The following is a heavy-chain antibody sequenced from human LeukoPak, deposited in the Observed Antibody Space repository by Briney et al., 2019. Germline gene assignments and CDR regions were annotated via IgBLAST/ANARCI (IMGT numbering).Heavy chain of an antibody. V-gene: IGHV1-8*03. CDR2: MNPNSGNT. CDR3: ARFGYGSSWYGDDY. Sequence: GASVKVSCKASRYTFTSYDINWVRQATGQGLEWMGWMNPNSGNTGYAQKFQGRVTITRNTSISTAYMELSSLRSEDTAVYYCARFGYGSSWYGDDYWGQGTLVTVSS. J-gene: IGHJ4*02. D-gene: IGHD6-13*01. CDR1: RYTFTSYD.